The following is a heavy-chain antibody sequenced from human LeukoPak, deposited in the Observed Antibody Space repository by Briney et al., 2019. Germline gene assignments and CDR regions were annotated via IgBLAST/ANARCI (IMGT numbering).Heavy chain of an antibody. CDR1: GFTFSSYG. CDR3: AKDQRTMTRRMDV. D-gene: IGHD2-2*01. V-gene: IGHV3-30*18. CDR2: ISYDGSGQ. J-gene: IGHJ6*02. Sequence: GRSLRLSCAASGFTFSSYGMHWVRQAPGKGLEWVAVISYDGSGQYYADSLKGRFTISRDNSKNTLYLQMNSLRVEDTAVYYCAKDQRTMTRRMDVWGQGTTVTVSS.